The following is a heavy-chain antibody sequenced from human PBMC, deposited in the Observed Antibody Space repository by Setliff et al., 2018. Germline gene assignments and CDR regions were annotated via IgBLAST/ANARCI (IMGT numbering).Heavy chain of an antibody. D-gene: IGHD3-16*01. CDR1: GMSITSYY. CDR2: IYYTGST. Sequence: SETLSLTCSVSGMSITSYYWSWIRQSPGRGLEWSGYIYYTGSTTYSPSLKSRVTISPDTSKNQFHLTVKSVTEADTAVYYCARALRSPLGGTAFVPVHFDPWGQGTLVT. CDR3: ARALRSPLGGTAFVPVHFDP. J-gene: IGHJ5*02. V-gene: IGHV4-59*01.